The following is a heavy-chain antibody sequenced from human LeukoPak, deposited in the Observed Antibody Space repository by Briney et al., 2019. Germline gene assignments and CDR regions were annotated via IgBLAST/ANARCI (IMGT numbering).Heavy chain of an antibody. CDR1: GFTFDDYA. V-gene: IGHV3-43*02. CDR2: ISGDGSKT. CDR3: AKDLEKWLQFAPDY. Sequence: GGSLRLSCAASGFTFDDYAMHWVRQAPGKGLQWVSLISGDGSKTYYADSVKGRFTISRDNRKNSLYLQMSSLRADDTAVYYCAKDLEKWLQFAPDYWGRGTLVSVSS. J-gene: IGHJ4*02. D-gene: IGHD5-24*01.